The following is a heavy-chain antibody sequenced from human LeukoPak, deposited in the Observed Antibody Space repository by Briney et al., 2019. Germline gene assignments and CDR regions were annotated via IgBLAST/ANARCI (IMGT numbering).Heavy chain of an antibody. D-gene: IGHD2-2*01. V-gene: IGHV3-23*01. Sequence: PGGSLRLPCAASGFTFSSYAMSWVRQAPGKGLEWVSSISGSGGSTYHADSVKGRFTISRDNSKNTLYLQMNSLRAEDTAVYYCEGSTSWYYFDYWGQGTLVTVSS. J-gene: IGHJ4*02. CDR3: EGSTSWYYFDY. CDR1: GFTFSSYA. CDR2: ISGSGGST.